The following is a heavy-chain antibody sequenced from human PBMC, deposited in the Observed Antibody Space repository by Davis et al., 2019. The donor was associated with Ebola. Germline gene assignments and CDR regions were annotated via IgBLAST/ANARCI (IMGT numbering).Heavy chain of an antibody. CDR3: AKGEQYCSAISCYSFDAFGS. Sequence: GGSLRLSCAVSGVTFRNYVMSWVRQAPGKGLEWVSRISSSGDSSFYMDSVKGRFYIDRDNSKNTVHLQMHRLRDEDTAVYYCAKGEQYCSAISCYSFDAFGSWGQGTMVTVSS. D-gene: IGHD2-2*01. J-gene: IGHJ3*02. CDR2: ISSSGDSS. CDR1: GVTFRNYV. V-gene: IGHV3-23*01.